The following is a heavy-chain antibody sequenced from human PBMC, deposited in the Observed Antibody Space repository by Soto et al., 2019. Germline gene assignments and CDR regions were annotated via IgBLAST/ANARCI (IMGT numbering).Heavy chain of an antibody. V-gene: IGHV4-34*01. J-gene: IGHJ4*02. CDR2: INHSGST. D-gene: IGHD5-18*01. CDR3: ARGGGYSYFDY. CDR1: GGSFIGYY. Sequence: SETLSLTCPVYGGSFIGYYWSWIRQPPGKGLEWIGEINHSGSTNYNPSLKSRVTISVDTSKNQFSLKLSSVTAADTAVYYCARGGGYSYFDYWGQGTLVTVSS.